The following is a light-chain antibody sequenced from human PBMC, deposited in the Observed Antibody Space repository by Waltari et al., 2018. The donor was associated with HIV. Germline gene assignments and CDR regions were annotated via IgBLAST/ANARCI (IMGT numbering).Light chain of an antibody. CDR1: NIAATKS. J-gene: IGLJ2*01. Sequence: SYVLTQPPSVSVAPGQTARITCGGNNIAATKSVHWYRLNPGQAPVVVIYDDRDRPSGIPDRFSGSSSGDTATLTISRAEAGDEADYYCQVWDGRGDPVIFGGGTLLTVL. CDR3: QVWDGRGDPVI. CDR2: DDR. V-gene: IGLV3-21*02.